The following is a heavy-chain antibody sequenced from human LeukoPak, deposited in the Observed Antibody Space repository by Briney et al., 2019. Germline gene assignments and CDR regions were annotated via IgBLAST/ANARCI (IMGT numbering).Heavy chain of an antibody. D-gene: IGHD3-10*01. V-gene: IGHV3-9*01. Sequence: GRSLRLSCAASGFTFDDYAMHWVRQAPGKGLEWVSGISWNSGSIGYADSVKGRFTISRDNAKNSLYLQMNSLRAEDTALYYCAKVLHFKYYYGSGSYPLEYWGQGTLVTVSS. J-gene: IGHJ4*02. CDR2: ISWNSGSI. CDR1: GFTFDDYA. CDR3: AKVLHFKYYYGSGSYPLEY.